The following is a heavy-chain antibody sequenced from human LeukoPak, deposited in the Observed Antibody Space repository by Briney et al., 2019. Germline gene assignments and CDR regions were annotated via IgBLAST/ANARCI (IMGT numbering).Heavy chain of an antibody. CDR1: GYTFTSYG. CDR2: ISAYSGNT. J-gene: IGHJ6*03. V-gene: IGHV1-18*01. D-gene: IGHD1-26*01. Sequence: ASVKVSCKASGYTFTSYGISWVRQAPGQGLEWMGWISAYSGNTNYAQKLQGRVTMTTDTSTGTAYMELRSLRSDDTAVYYCARKLPGWKPTNYYYYYYMDVWGKGTTVTVSS. CDR3: ARKLPGWKPTNYYYYYYMDV.